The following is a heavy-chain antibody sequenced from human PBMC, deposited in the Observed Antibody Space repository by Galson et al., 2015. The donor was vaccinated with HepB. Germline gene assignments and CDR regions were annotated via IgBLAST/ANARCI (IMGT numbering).Heavy chain of an antibody. CDR1: GFSLSTSGVG. CDR3: AHRLSVAGTFDY. Sequence: PALVKPTQPLTLTCTFSGFSLSTSGVGVGWIRQSPGKALEWLALIYWNDDKRYSPSLKSRLTITKDTSKNQVALTMTSMDPVDTATYYCAHRLSVAGTFDYWGQGTLVTVSS. J-gene: IGHJ4*02. V-gene: IGHV2-5*01. D-gene: IGHD6-19*01. CDR2: IYWNDDK.